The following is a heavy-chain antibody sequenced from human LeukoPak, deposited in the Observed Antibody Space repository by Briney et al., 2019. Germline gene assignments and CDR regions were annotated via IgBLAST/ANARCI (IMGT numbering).Heavy chain of an antibody. CDR1: GGTFSSYA. D-gene: IGHD5-12*01. V-gene: IGHV1-69*06. Sequence: GSSVKVSCKASGGTFSSYAISWVRQAPGQGLEWMGGIIPIFGTANYAQKFQGRVTITADKSTSTAYMELSSLRSEDTAVYYCARLSTIVAKINVDYYYGMDVWGKGTTVTVSS. J-gene: IGHJ6*04. CDR3: ARLSTIVAKINVDYYYGMDV. CDR2: IIPIFGTA.